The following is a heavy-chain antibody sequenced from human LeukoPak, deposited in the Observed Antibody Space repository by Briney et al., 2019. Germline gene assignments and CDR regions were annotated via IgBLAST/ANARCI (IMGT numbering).Heavy chain of an antibody. V-gene: IGHV3-7*03. J-gene: IGHJ4*02. D-gene: IGHD3-3*01. Sequence: GGSLRLSCAASGFTFSSYWMSWVRQAPGKGLEWVANIKQDGSEKYYVDSAKGRFTISRDNAKNSLYLQMNSLRAEDTAVYYCARESNEWSLDYWGQGTLVTVSS. CDR2: IKQDGSEK. CDR3: ARESNEWSLDY. CDR1: GFTFSSYW.